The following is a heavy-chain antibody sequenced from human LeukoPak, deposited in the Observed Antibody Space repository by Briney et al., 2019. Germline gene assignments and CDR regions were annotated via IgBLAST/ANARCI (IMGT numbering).Heavy chain of an antibody. V-gene: IGHV3-30*02. J-gene: IGHJ4*02. D-gene: IGHD6-19*01. CDR2: IRYDGSNE. CDR3: ARDLAYYSSGWYAPFDY. CDR1: GFTFSSNG. Sequence: GSLRLSCAASGFTFSSNGMHWVRQAPGKGLEWVAFIRYDGSNEYVDSVKGRFTISRDNSKNALYLQMNSLRAEDTAVYYCARDLAYYSSGWYAPFDYWGQGTLVTVSS.